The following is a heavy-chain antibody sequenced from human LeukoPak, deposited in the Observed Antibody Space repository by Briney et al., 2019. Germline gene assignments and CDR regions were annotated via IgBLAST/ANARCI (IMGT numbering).Heavy chain of an antibody. J-gene: IGHJ4*02. CDR1: GGSISRGGYS. CDR2: IYHSGST. V-gene: IGHV4-30-2*01. D-gene: IGHD2-15*01. CDR3: ARNLMICSGGSCYSYYFDY. Sequence: SQTLSLTCAVSGGSISRGGYSWSWIRQPPGKGLEWIGYIYHSGSTYYNPSLKSRVTISVDRSKNQFSLKLSSVTAADTAVYYCARNLMICSGGSCYSYYFDYWGQGTLVTVSS.